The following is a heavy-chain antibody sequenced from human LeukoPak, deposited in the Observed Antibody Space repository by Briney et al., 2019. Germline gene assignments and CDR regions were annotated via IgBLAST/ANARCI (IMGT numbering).Heavy chain of an antibody. CDR2: IDHSGST. CDR3: ARRISGSSGYYHYNYYYYYMDV. CDR1: GYSISSGYF. D-gene: IGHD3-22*01. Sequence: TSGTLCLTCAVSGYSISSGYFWGWPRQPPGKGLEWFGRIDHSGSTYYNQSLNRRVTVSVDTSKNQFSLTLSSVTAANTAVYHCARRISGSSGYYHYNYYYYYMDVWGKGTTVTVSS. J-gene: IGHJ6*03. V-gene: IGHV4-38-2*01.